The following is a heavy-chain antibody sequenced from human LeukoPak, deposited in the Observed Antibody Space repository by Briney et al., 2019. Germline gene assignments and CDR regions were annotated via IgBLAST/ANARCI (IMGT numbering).Heavy chain of an antibody. CDR3: ARAPDYGDYVGGFDL. V-gene: IGHV4-30-4*01. CDR1: GGSISSGDYY. D-gene: IGHD4-17*01. Sequence: PSQTLSLTCTVSGGSISSGDYYWSWIRQPPGKGLEWIGYIYYSGSTYYNPSLKSRVTISVDTSKNQFSLKLSSVTAADTAVYYCARAPDYGDYVGGFDLWGRGTLVTVSS. CDR2: IYYSGST. J-gene: IGHJ2*01.